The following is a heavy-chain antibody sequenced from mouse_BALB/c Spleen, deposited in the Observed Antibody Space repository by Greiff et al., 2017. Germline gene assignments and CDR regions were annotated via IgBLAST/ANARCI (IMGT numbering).Heavy chain of an antibody. D-gene: IGHD2-1*01. J-gene: IGHJ4*01. V-gene: IGHV5-9-4*01. CDR2: ISSGGSYT. CDR3: ASYYYGKGGYAMDY. CDR1: GFTFSSYA. Sequence: EVKLVESGGGLVKPGGSLKLSCAASGFTFSSYAMSWVRQSPEKRLEWVAEISSGGSYTYYPDTVTGRFTISRDNAKNTLYLEMSSLRSEDTAMYYCASYYYGKGGYAMDYWGQGTSVTVSS.